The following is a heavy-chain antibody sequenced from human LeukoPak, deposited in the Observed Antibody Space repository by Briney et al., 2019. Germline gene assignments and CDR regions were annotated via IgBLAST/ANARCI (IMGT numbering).Heavy chain of an antibody. CDR2: IYYSGST. CDR3: ARERGSYYYYYYYMDV. D-gene: IGHD1-26*01. CDR1: GGSISSYY. J-gene: IGHJ6*03. Sequence: PSETLSLTCTVSGGSISSYYWSWIRQPPGKGLEWIGYIYYSGSTNYNPSLKSRVTISVDTSKNQFSLKLSSVTAADTAVYYCARERGSYYYYYYYMDVWGKGTTVTISS. V-gene: IGHV4-59*01.